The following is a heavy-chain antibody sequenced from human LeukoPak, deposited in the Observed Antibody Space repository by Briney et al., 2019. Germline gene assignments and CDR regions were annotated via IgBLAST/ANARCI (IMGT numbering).Heavy chain of an antibody. Sequence: KTGGSLRLSCAASGFTFSNAWMSWVRQAPGKGLEWVGRIKSKTDGGTTDYAAPVKGRFTISRDDSKNTLYLQMNSLKTEDTAVYYCTRQSSGKRYFYYYYYMDVWGKGTTVTVSS. V-gene: IGHV3-15*01. CDR1: GFTFSNAW. CDR3: TRQSSGKRYFYYYYYMDV. D-gene: IGHD3-10*01. J-gene: IGHJ6*03. CDR2: IKSKTDGGTT.